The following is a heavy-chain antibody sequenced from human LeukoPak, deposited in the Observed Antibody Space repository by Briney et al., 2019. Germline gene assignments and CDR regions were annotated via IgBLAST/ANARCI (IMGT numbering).Heavy chain of an antibody. Sequence: ASVTVSCKASGYTFTGYYMHWVRQAPGQGLEWMGWINPNSGGTNSAQKFQGRVTMTRDTSISTAYMELSRLRSDDTAVYYCARDGEYGTGSYYRGCFDYWGQGILVSVSS. CDR1: GYTFTGYY. CDR3: ARDGEYGTGSYYRGCFDY. J-gene: IGHJ4*02. CDR2: INPNSGGT. V-gene: IGHV1-2*02. D-gene: IGHD3-10*01.